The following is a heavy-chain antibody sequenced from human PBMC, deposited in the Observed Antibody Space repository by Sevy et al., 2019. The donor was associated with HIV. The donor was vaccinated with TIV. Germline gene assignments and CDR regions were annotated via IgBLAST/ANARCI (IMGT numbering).Heavy chain of an antibody. V-gene: IGHV3-48*03. D-gene: IGHD1-26*01. J-gene: IGHJ4*02. Sequence: GGSLRLSCAASGFTFSSYEMNWVRQAPGKGLEWISYITLSGSTMYYADSVKGRFTISRDNAKNSLYLQMNSLRADDTAVYYCARGPPDGSYDYFDYWGQGTLVTVSS. CDR1: GFTFSSYE. CDR3: ARGPPDGSYDYFDY. CDR2: ITLSGSTM.